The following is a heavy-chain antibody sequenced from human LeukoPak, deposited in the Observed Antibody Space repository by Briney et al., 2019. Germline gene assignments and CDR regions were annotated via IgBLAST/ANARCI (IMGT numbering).Heavy chain of an antibody. CDR2: IYYSGST. V-gene: IGHV4-61*10. J-gene: IGHJ4*02. Sequence: SETQSLTCTVSGGSISSGSYYWSWIRQPAGKGLEWIGYIYYSGSTNYNPSLKSRVTISVDTSKNQFSLKPSSVTAADTAVYYCARGIKAWGTRGSYFDYWGQGTLVTVSS. CDR1: GGSISSGSYY. CDR3: ARGIKAWGTRGSYFDY. D-gene: IGHD3-16*01.